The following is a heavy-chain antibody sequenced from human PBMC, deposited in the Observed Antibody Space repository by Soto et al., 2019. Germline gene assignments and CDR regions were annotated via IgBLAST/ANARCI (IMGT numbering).Heavy chain of an antibody. V-gene: IGHV1-69*12. J-gene: IGHJ4*02. CDR2: IIPIFSTG. CDR1: GGTFSSYA. CDR3: ARGGYYDISTGSLPPFDY. Sequence: QVQLVQSGAEVKKPGSSVKVSCKASGGTFSSYAISWVRQAPGQGLEWMGGIIPIFSTGNYAQKFQGRVTITADESTRTANMELSSLRPEDTALYYCARGGYYDISTGSLPPFDYWGQGTLVTVSS. D-gene: IGHD3-9*01.